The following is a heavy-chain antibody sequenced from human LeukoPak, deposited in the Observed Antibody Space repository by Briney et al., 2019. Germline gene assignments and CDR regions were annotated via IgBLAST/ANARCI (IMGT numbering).Heavy chain of an antibody. J-gene: IGHJ5*02. CDR2: INHSGST. CDR1: GGSFSGYY. CDR3: ARGPGLRFGVVSIRAFDP. V-gene: IGHV4-34*01. Sequence: PSETLSLTCAVYGGSFSGYYWSWIRQPPGKGLEWIGEINHSGSTNYNPSLKSRVTISVDTSKNQFSLKLSSVTAADTAVYYCARGPGLRFGVVSIRAFDPWGQGTLVTVSS. D-gene: IGHD3-3*01.